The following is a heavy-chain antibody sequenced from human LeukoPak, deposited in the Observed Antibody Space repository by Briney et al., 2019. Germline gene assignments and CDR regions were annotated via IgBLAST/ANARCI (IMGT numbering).Heavy chain of an antibody. CDR2: IYYSGST. J-gene: IGHJ4*02. D-gene: IGHD2-2*01. CDR3: ARMLGNYCSSTSCSDY. Sequence: SETLSLTCTVSGGSISSGDYYWSWIRQPPGKGLEWIGYIYYSGSTYYNPSLKSRVTISVDTSKNQFSLKLSSVTAAGTAVYYCARMLGNYCSSTSCSDYWGQGTLVTVSS. CDR1: GGSISSGDYY. V-gene: IGHV4-30-4*01.